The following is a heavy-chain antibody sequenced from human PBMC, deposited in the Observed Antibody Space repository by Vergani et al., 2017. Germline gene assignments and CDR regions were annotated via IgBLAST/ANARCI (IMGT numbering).Heavy chain of an antibody. CDR2: LSTTGGAAHA. D-gene: IGHD6-13*01. CDR1: GVSVTDYN. CDR3: AGDTQSWQRADL. Sequence: QAQLQESGPGLVKPSETLSLTCHVFGVSVTDYNCNWIRQAPGKGLEWIGSLSTTGGAAHASHNPSLKSRVSISVNTSKSQFSLGLTAVTAADSAIYYCAGDTQSWQRADLWGQGLLVSVSS. V-gene: IGHV4-59*02. J-gene: IGHJ5*02.